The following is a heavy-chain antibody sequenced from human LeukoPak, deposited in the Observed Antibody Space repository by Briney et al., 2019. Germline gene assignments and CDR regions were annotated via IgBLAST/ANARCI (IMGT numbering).Heavy chain of an antibody. D-gene: IGHD2-15*01. CDR1: GFTFSSYG. V-gene: IGHV3-33*01. J-gene: IGHJ4*02. Sequence: GGSLRLSCAASGFTFSSYGMHWVRQAPGKGLEWVAVIWYDGSNKYYADSVKGRFTISRDNSKNTLYLQMNSLRAEDTAVYYCARDLLGYCSGGSCYSSGYWGRGTLVTVSS. CDR2: IWYDGSNK. CDR3: ARDLLGYCSGGSCYSSGY.